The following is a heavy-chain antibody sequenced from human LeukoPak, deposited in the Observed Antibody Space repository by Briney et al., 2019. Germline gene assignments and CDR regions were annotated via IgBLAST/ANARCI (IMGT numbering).Heavy chain of an antibody. CDR1: GYTFTSYD. V-gene: IGHV1-8*03. D-gene: IGHD3-3*01. CDR2: MNPNSGNT. CDR3: ARGGKAYYDFWSGYQGWFDP. Sequence: GASVKVSCKASGYTFTSYDINWVRQAPGQGLEWMGWMNPNSGNTGYAQKFQGRVTITRNTSISTAYMELSSLRSEDTAVYYCARGGKAYYDFWSGYQGWFDPWGQGTLVTVSS. J-gene: IGHJ5*02.